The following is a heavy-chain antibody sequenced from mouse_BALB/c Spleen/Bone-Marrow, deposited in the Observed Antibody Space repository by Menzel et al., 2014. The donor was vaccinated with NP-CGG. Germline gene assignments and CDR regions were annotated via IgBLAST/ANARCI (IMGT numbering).Heavy chain of an antibody. Sequence: VLLVESGGGLVKPGGSLKLSCAASGFTFSSYAMSWVRQTPEKRLEWVATISSGASYTSYPDSVKGRSTISRDKAKNTVFLKMSSQRSEDTSMYCCARVNSGYGNYFDYWGQGTTLTVSS. V-gene: IGHV5-9-1*01. CDR2: ISSGASYT. D-gene: IGHD1-2*01. CDR1: GFTFSSYA. CDR3: ARVNSGYGNYFDY. J-gene: IGHJ2*01.